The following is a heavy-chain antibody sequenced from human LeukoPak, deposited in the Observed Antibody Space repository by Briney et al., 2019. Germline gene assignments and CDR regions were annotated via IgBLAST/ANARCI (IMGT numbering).Heavy chain of an antibody. Sequence: SETLSLTCTVSGGSISSYYWSWIRQPAGKGLEWIGRIYTSGSTNYNPSLKSRVTMSVDTSKNQFSLKPSSVTAADTAVYYCARGGVYCGGDCCSGLSYWGQGTLVTVSS. V-gene: IGHV4-4*07. D-gene: IGHD2-21*02. CDR2: IYTSGST. CDR3: ARGGVYCGGDCCSGLSY. J-gene: IGHJ4*02. CDR1: GGSISSYY.